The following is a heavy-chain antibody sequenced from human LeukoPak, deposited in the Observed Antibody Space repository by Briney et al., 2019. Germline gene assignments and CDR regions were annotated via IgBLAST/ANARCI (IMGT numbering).Heavy chain of an antibody. D-gene: IGHD1-26*01. Sequence: PSETLSLTCTVSGGSISSYYWSWIRQPAGKGLEWIGRIYTSGSTNYNASLKSRVSMSVDTSKNQFSLKLCSVTAADTAVFYCAREKSGSYREFDYWGQGTLVTVSS. CDR3: AREKSGSYREFDY. J-gene: IGHJ4*02. CDR2: IYTSGST. V-gene: IGHV4-4*07. CDR1: GGSISSYY.